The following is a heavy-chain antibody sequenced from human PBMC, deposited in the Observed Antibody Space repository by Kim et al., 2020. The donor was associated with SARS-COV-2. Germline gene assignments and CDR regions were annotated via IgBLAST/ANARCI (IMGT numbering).Heavy chain of an antibody. V-gene: IGHV1-69*13. J-gene: IGHJ6*02. CDR1: GGTFSSYA. D-gene: IGHD2-2*01. CDR3: ARGRVVVPAAIGPYYYYYYGMDV. CDR2: IIPIFGTA. Sequence: SVKVSCKASGGTFSSYAISWVRQAPGQGLEWMGGIIPIFGTANYAQKFQGRVTITADESTSTAYMELCSLRSEDTAVYYCARGRVVVPAAIGPYYYYYYGMDVWGQGTTVTVSS.